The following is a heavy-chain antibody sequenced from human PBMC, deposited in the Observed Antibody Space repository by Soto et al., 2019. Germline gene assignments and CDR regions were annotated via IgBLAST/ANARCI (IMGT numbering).Heavy chain of an antibody. Sequence: QVQLVQSGAEVKKPGSSVKVSCKASGGTFSSSPFSWVRQAPGQGLAWMGTIIPIFGSTNYAPRFQGRITISAAESTGTVYMELTSLRSDDTAVYYCARVFSSAWYEAVDIWGQGTLVTVSS. V-gene: IGHV1-69*18. D-gene: IGHD6-19*01. CDR1: GGTFSSSP. CDR2: IIPIFGST. J-gene: IGHJ3*02. CDR3: ARVFSSAWYEAVDI.